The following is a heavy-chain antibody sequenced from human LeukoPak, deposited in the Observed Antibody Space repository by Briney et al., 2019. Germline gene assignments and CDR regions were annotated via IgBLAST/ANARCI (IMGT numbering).Heavy chain of an antibody. CDR1: GGSISSYY. CDR3: ARTYSSSWYGYFDY. D-gene: IGHD6-13*01. Sequence: SETLSLTCTVSGGSISSYYWSWIRQPTGKGLEWIGRIYTSGSTNYNPSLKSQVTMSVDTSKNQFSLKLSSVTAADTAVYYCARTYSSSWYGYFDYWGQGTLATVSS. J-gene: IGHJ4*02. CDR2: IYTSGST. V-gene: IGHV4-4*07.